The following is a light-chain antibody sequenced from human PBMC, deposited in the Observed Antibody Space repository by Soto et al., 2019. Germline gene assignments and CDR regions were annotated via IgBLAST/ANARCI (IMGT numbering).Light chain of an antibody. Sequence: EIVLTQSPGTLSLSPGERATLSYRASQSVSSNYLAWYQQKPGQAPRLLIYGASSRATGIPDRFSGSGSGTDFTLTISRLEPEDFAVYFCQQYGSSPVTFGQGTKVEIK. CDR2: GAS. V-gene: IGKV3-20*01. CDR3: QQYGSSPVT. CDR1: QSVSSNY. J-gene: IGKJ1*01.